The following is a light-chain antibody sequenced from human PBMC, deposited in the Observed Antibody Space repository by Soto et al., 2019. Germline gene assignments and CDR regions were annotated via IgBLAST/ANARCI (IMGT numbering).Light chain of an antibody. CDR2: GAS. Sequence: EIVLTQSPATLSLSPGERATLSCRASQSVSSNLAWYQQKPGQAPRLLIYGASTRATGIPARFSGSGSGTEFTLTINSRQSEDCAVDYGQQYNNWAAWTIGLGTRLEI. J-gene: IGKJ5*01. CDR1: QSVSSN. CDR3: QQYNNWAAWT. V-gene: IGKV3-15*01.